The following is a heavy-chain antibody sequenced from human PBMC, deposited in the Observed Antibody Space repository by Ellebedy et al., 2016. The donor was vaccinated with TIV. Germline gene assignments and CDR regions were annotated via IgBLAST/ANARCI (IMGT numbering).Heavy chain of an antibody. CDR3: ARDGHYYDSGSYSVYGMDV. CDR2: IWYDESNE. V-gene: IGHV3-33*08. J-gene: IGHJ6*02. CDR1: GLPLDHCN. D-gene: IGHD3-10*01. Sequence: PGGSLRLSCTASGLPLDHCNMNWVRQAPGKGLEWVAVIWYDESNEYYADSVKGRFTISRDNSKNTLYLQMNSLRAEDTAVYYCARDGHYYDSGSYSVYGMDVWGQGTTVTVSS.